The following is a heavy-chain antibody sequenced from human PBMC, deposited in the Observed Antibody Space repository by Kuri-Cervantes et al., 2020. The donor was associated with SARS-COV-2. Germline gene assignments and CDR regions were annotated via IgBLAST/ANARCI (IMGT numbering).Heavy chain of an antibody. CDR2: ISSSGSTI. Sequence: GGSLRLSCAAPGFTFSSYEMNWVRQAPGKGLEWVSYISSSGSTIYYADSVKGRFTISRDNAKNSLYLQMNSLRAEDTAVYYCARDEYCSGGSCYFFPYYFDYWGQGTLVTVSS. V-gene: IGHV3-48*03. J-gene: IGHJ4*02. CDR3: ARDEYCSGGSCYFFPYYFDY. CDR1: GFTFSSYE. D-gene: IGHD2-15*01.